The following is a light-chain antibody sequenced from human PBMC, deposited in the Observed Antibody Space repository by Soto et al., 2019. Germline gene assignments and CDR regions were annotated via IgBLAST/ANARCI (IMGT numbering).Light chain of an antibody. Sequence: DIVLTQSPGTLSLSPGERATLSCRASQSVRDNYLAWYQQIPGQAPRLLVYGASSRATGIPDRFSGSGSGTDFSLTVSRLEPEDFAVYYCQQYGGSPWTFGQGTKVAIK. V-gene: IGKV3-20*01. CDR2: GAS. CDR3: QQYGGSPWT. CDR1: QSVRDNY. J-gene: IGKJ1*01.